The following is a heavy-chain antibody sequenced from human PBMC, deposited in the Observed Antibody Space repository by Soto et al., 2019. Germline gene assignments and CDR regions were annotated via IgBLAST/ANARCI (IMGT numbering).Heavy chain of an antibody. CDR1: GGSISSYY. CDR3: ARRIVVVAATLPAYYYYYMDV. V-gene: IGHV4-39*01. Sequence: PSETLSLTCTVSGGSISSYYWGWIRQPPGKGLEWIGSIYYSGSTYYNPSLKSRVTISVDTSKNQFSLKLSSVTAADTAVYYCARRIVVVAATLPAYYYYYMDVWGKGTTVTVSS. D-gene: IGHD2-15*01. CDR2: IYYSGST. J-gene: IGHJ6*03.